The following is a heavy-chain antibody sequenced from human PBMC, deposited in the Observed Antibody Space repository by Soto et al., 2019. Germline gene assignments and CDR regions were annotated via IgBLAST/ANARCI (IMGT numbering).Heavy chain of an antibody. J-gene: IGHJ5*02. Sequence: GASVKVSCKASGYTFTSYAMHWVRQAPGQRLEWMGWINAGNGNTKYSQKFQGRVTITRDTSASTAYMELSSLRSEDTAVYYCARDRLLIVVAPAAILCFDPWGQGTMVTVS. CDR2: INAGNGNT. D-gene: IGHD2-2*02. CDR3: ARDRLLIVVAPAAILCFDP. CDR1: GYTFTSYA. V-gene: IGHV1-3*01.